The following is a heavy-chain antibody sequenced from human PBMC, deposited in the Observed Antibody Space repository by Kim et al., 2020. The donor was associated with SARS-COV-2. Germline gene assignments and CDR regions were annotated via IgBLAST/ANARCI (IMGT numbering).Heavy chain of an antibody. D-gene: IGHD1-1*01. Sequence: SVKVSCKTSRGTFSDYAINWVRQAPGQGLEWVGGIIPMNNIALNARHFRGRVTITADESTATAYMELSSLTSADTAIYYCARDLSSGRGVMDVWGRGTTVIVS. V-gene: IGHV1-69*10. CDR1: RGTFSDYA. CDR3: ARDLSSGRGVMDV. J-gene: IGHJ6*02. CDR2: IIPMNNIA.